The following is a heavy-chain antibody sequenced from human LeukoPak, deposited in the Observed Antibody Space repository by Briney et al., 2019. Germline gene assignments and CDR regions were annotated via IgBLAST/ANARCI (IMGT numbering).Heavy chain of an antibody. V-gene: IGHV3-48*01. CDR1: GFTFSSYS. Sequence: GGSLRLSCAASGFTFSSYSMNWVRQAPGKGLEWVSYISSSSSTIYYADSVKGRFTISRDNSKNTLYLQMNSLRAEDTAVYYCAKDREWFGELDADFDYWGQGTLVTVSS. J-gene: IGHJ4*02. CDR2: ISSSSSTI. CDR3: AKDREWFGELDADFDY. D-gene: IGHD3-10*01.